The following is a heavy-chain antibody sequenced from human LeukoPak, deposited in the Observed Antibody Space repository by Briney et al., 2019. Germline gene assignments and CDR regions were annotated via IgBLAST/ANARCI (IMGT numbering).Heavy chain of an antibody. D-gene: IGHD2-21*02. CDR1: GGSISSYY. CDR3: ASAPRGVTASYYFDY. J-gene: IGHJ4*02. V-gene: IGHV4-59*01. Sequence: SETLSLTCTVSGGSISSYYWSWIRQPPGKGLEWIGYIYYSGSTNYNPSLKSRVTISVDTSKNQFSLKLSSVTAADTAVYYCASAPRGVTASYYFDYWGQGTLVTVSS. CDR2: IYYSGST.